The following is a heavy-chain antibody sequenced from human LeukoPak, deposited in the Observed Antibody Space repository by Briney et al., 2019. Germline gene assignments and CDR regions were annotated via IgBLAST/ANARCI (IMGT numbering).Heavy chain of an antibody. CDR2: FDPEDGET. CDR3: ATDEHDSHYYYGMDV. J-gene: IGHJ6*02. CDR1: GYTLTELS. Sequence: ASVKVSFKVSGYTLTELSMHWVRQAPGKGLEWMGGFDPEDGETIYAQKFQGRVTMTEDTSTDTAYMELSSLRSEDTAVYYCATDEHDSHYYYGMDVWGQGTTVTVSS. D-gene: IGHD1/OR15-1a*01. V-gene: IGHV1-24*01.